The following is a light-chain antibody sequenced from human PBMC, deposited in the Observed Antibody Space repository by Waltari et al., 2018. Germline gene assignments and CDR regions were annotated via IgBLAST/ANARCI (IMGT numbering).Light chain of an antibody. Sequence: DIQMTQSPSSLSASVGDRVTITCQASQDISNYLNWYQQKPRKAPKLLIYDTSNLETGVPSRFSGSGSGTDFTFTISSLQPEDIATYYCQQYDNLATFGGGTKVEIK. CDR1: QDISNY. CDR2: DTS. J-gene: IGKJ4*01. CDR3: QQYDNLAT. V-gene: IGKV1-33*01.